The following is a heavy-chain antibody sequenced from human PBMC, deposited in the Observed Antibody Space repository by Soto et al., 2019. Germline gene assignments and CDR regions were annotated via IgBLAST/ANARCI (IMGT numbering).Heavy chain of an antibody. D-gene: IGHD5-18*01. V-gene: IGHV1-69*12. CDR2: IIPMFGTA. Sequence: QVQLVQSGAEVKKPESSVKVSCKAPGGTFSTYAISWVRQAPGQGLEWMGGIIPMFGTANYAQRFQDRVTMTEEESTNTVYMELSSLRSEDTAVYFCASGIQLWLRRINNGYSGWGQGTLVTVSS. CDR3: ASGIQLWLRRINNGYSG. CDR1: GGTFSTYA. J-gene: IGHJ4*02.